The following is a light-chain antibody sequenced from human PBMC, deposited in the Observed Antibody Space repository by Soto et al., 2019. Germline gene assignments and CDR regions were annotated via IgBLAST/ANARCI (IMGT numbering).Light chain of an antibody. CDR1: QTISTD. V-gene: IGKV1-39*01. CDR2: GAS. J-gene: IGKJ1*01. Sequence: DIQMTQSPSPLSASVGDRVTITCRASQTISTDLNWYQQKPGKAPKLLIYGASSLQSGIPSRFSGRGSGTDFTLTISSLQPEDFGTYYCQQSFRTPRTFGQGTKVEIK. CDR3: QQSFRTPRT.